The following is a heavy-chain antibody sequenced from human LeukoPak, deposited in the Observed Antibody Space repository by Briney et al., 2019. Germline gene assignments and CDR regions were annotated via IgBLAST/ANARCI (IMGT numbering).Heavy chain of an antibody. CDR2: VDPEDGET. CDR3: ATAYYDSSGYSVNFDY. D-gene: IGHD3-22*01. J-gene: IGHJ4*02. V-gene: IGHV1-69-2*01. CDR1: GYTFTDYY. Sequence: ASVKVSCKASGYTFTDYYMHWVQQAPGKGLEWMGRVDPEDGETIYAEKFQGRVTIAADTSTDTAYMELSSLRSEDTAVYYCATAYYDSSGYSVNFDYWGQGTLVTVSS.